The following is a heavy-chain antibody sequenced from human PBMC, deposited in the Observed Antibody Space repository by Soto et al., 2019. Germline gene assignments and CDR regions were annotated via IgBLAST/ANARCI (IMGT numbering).Heavy chain of an antibody. CDR1: GDTFTDYY. Sequence: QVQLMQSGAEVKKPGASVKVSCKASGDTFTDYYIHWVRQAPGQGLECMGTVNPSGGHTTYAQHFLGRVTMTRDTSTSTRYTELTSLTSDDTAIYYCARGGHVVVVTAALDYCGQGTLVTVST. J-gene: IGHJ4*02. D-gene: IGHD2-21*02. CDR2: VNPSGGHT. CDR3: ARGGHVVVVTAALDY. V-gene: IGHV1-46*01.